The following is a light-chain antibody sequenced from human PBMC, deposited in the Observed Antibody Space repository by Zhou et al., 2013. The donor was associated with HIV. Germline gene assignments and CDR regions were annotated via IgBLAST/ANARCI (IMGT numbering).Light chain of an antibody. J-gene: IGKJ2*01. CDR2: GAS. CDR1: QSVNTY. Sequence: EIVLTQSPATLSLSPGERATLSCRASQSVNTYLAWYQQKPGQAPRLLIYGASTRATGIPARFSGSGSETEFTPTISSLQSEDFAVYYCQQYNNWPPMYTFGQGTKLEIK. CDR3: QQYNNWPPMYT. V-gene: IGKV3-15*01.